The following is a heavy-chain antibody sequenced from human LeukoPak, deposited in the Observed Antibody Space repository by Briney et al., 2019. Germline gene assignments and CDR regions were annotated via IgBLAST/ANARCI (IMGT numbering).Heavy chain of an antibody. Sequence: GASVKVSCKASGYTFTGYYIHWVRQAPGQGLEWMGWINPNSGGTNYAQKFQGRVTMTRDTSISTAYMELSRLRSDDTAVYYCARDPYDSSSYYYSYFDYWGQGTLVTVSS. D-gene: IGHD3-22*01. CDR2: INPNSGGT. J-gene: IGHJ4*02. CDR3: ARDPYDSSSYYYSYFDY. V-gene: IGHV1-2*02. CDR1: GYTFTGYY.